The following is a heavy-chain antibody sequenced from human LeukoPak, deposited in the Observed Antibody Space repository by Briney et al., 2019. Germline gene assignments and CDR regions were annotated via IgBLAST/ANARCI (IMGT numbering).Heavy chain of an antibody. CDR2: IYPRDSDT. CDR1: GYSFTTYW. Sequence: AESPRISCKASGYSFTTYWIGWVRQMPGKGLEWMGIIYPRDSDTRYSPSFQGQVTISAENSISTAYLQLRSLKASDTAIYYCAREVPFDYWGQGTLVTVSS. CDR3: AREVPFDY. D-gene: IGHD4/OR15-4a*01. V-gene: IGHV5-51*01. J-gene: IGHJ4*02.